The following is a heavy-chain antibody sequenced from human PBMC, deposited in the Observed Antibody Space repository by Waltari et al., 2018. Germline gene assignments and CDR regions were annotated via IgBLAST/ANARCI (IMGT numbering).Heavy chain of an antibody. D-gene: IGHD3-10*01. V-gene: IGHV3-11*04. Sequence: QVQLVESGGGLVKPGRSLRLSCATSGFTFRDYYLSWIRQAPGKGLEWVSYISVTGSTIHYADSVKGRFTISRDNAKNSLYLQMNSLRAEDTAVYYCATHHYYGSGSNPNEYWGQGTLVTVSS. J-gene: IGHJ4*02. CDR3: ATHHYYGSGSNPNEY. CDR1: GFTFRDYY. CDR2: ISVTGSTI.